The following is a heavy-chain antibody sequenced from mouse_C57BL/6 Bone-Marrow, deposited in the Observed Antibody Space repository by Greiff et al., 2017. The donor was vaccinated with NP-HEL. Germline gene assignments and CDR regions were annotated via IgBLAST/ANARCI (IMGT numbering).Heavy chain of an antibody. CDR2: IYPRSGNT. Sequence: QVHVKQSGAELARPGASVKLSCKASGYTFTSYGISWVKQRTGQGLEWIGEIYPRSGNTYYNEKFKGKATLTADKSSSTAYIELRSLTSEDSAVYFCADYYGSSYGFAYWGQGTLVTVSA. CDR1: GYTFTSYG. J-gene: IGHJ3*01. D-gene: IGHD1-1*01. CDR3: ADYYGSSYGFAY. V-gene: IGHV1-81*01.